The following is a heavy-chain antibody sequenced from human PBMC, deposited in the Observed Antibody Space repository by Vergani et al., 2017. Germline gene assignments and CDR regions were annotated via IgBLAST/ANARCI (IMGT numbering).Heavy chain of an antibody. CDR3: AKSRYDSSGYHY. D-gene: IGHD3-22*01. V-gene: IGHV3-23*04. Sequence: VQLVESGGGVVQPGRSLRLSCAASGFTFDDYAMHWVRQGPGKGLEWVSAISGSGGSTYYADSVKGRFTISRDNSKNTLYLQMNTLRGEDTAVYYCAKSRYDSSGYHYWGQGTLVTVSS. CDR1: GFTFDDYA. J-gene: IGHJ4*02. CDR2: ISGSGGST.